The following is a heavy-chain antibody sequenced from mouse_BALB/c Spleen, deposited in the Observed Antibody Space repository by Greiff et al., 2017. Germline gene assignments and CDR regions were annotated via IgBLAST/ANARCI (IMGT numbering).Heavy chain of an antibody. Sequence: QVQLQQSGPELVKPGASVRISCKASGYTFTSYYIHWVKQRPGQGLEWIGWIYPGNVNTKYNEKFKGKATLTADKSSSTAYMQLSSLTSEDSAVYFCAKDYYGSSLYYFDYWGQGTTLTVSS. CDR3: AKDYYGSSLYYFDY. D-gene: IGHD1-1*01. V-gene: IGHV1S56*01. CDR1: GYTFTSYY. J-gene: IGHJ2*01. CDR2: IYPGNVNT.